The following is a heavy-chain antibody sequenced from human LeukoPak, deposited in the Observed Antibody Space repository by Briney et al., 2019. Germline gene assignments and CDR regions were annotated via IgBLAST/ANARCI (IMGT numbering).Heavy chain of an antibody. V-gene: IGHV3-21*01. CDR1: GFTFSSYG. Sequence: GGSLRLSCAASGFTFSSYGMHWVRQAPGKGLEWVSSISSSSSYIYYADSVKGRFTISRDNAKNSLYLQMNSLRAEDMAVYYCASPYSSRWYELCYWGQGTLVTVSS. D-gene: IGHD6-13*01. J-gene: IGHJ4*02. CDR3: ASPYSSRWYELCY. CDR2: ISSSSSYI.